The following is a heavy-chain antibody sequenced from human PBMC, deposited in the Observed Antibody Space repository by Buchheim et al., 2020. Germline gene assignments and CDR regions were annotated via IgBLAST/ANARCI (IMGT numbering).Heavy chain of an antibody. CDR1: GFTFTSAW. J-gene: IGHJ4*02. Sequence: EVQLVDSGGALVKPGGSLRLSCVASGFTFTSAWMTWVRQAPGGGLEWVGRIISKSDGGTTDYAAPGNGRIIIPRDDSKDNTYLQMDSLMTEDTGVYYCARGSIAYGTLDNWGQGTL. D-gene: IGHD4-17*01. CDR2: IISKSDGGTT. V-gene: IGHV3-15*02. CDR3: ARGSIAYGTLDN.